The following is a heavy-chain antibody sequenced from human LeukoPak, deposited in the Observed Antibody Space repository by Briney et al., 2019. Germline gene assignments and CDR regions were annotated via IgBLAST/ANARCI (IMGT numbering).Heavy chain of an antibody. J-gene: IGHJ4*02. V-gene: IGHV3-11*04. D-gene: IGHD3-10*01. Sequence: GGSLRLSCAASGFTFSDYYMSWIRQAPGKGLEWVSYISSSGSTIYYADSVKGRFTISRDNAKNSLYLQMNSLRVEDTAVYYCAKLAKYFYGSETYYFFEHWGQGTPVTASS. CDR1: GFTFSDYY. CDR2: ISSSGSTI. CDR3: AKLAKYFYGSETYYFFEH.